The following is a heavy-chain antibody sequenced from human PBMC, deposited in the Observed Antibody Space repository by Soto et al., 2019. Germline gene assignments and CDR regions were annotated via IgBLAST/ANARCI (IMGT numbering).Heavy chain of an antibody. CDR1: GYTIKNYW. CDR2: IFPDDSDT. Sequence: PGESLKISCKASGYTIKNYWIGWVRQMPGQGLEWMGIIFPDDSDTRYSPSFQGHVTISVDKSISTAYVQWRSLKASDTAIYYCARPYTMVDAFDIWGQGTMVTVSS. D-gene: IGHD3-10*01. J-gene: IGHJ3*02. CDR3: ARPYTMVDAFDI. V-gene: IGHV5-51*01.